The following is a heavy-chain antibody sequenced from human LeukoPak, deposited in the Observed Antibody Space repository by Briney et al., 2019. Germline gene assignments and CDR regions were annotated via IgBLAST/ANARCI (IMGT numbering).Heavy chain of an antibody. CDR2: IIPIFGTA. CDR1: GYTFTIYY. V-gene: IGHV1-69*13. CDR3: ARVKVGATIQPFDY. D-gene: IGHD1-26*01. J-gene: IGHJ4*02. Sequence: SVKVSCKASGYTFTIYYMHWVRQAPGQGLEWMGGIIPIFGTANYAQKFQGRVTITADESTSTAYMELSSLRSEDTAVYYCARVKVGATIQPFDYWGQGTLVTVSS.